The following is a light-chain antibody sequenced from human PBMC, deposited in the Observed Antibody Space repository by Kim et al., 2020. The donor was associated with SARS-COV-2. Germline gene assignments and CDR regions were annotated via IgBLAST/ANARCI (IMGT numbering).Light chain of an antibody. CDR3: LEYNNWPPYT. V-gene: IGKV3-15*01. CDR2: GAS. Sequence: EIVMTQSPATLSVSPGERATLSCRASQSVSSNLAWYQQKPGQAPRRLIYGASTRATGIPARFSGSGSGTEFTLTISSLQSEDVAVYYCLEYNNWPPYTSGQGTKLEI. CDR1: QSVSSN. J-gene: IGKJ2*01.